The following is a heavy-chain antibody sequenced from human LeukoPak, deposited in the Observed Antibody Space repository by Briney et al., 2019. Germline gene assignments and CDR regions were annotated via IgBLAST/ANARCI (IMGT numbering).Heavy chain of an antibody. Sequence: PGGSLRLSCAASGFTFSSYGMHWVRQAPGKGLEWVAVIWYDGSNKYYADSVKGRFTISRDNSKNTLYLQMNSLRAEDTAVHYCVRSSIFGVVNPSWFDPWGQGTLVTVSS. D-gene: IGHD3-3*01. CDR2: IWYDGSNK. J-gene: IGHJ5*02. CDR1: GFTFSSYG. V-gene: IGHV3-33*01. CDR3: VRSSIFGVVNPSWFDP.